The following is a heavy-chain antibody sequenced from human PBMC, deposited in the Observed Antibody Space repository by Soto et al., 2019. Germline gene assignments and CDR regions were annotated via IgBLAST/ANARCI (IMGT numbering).Heavy chain of an antibody. D-gene: IGHD4-17*01. CDR2: ISWNSGSI. CDR1: GFTFDDYA. V-gene: IGHV3-9*01. Sequence: GGSLRLSCAASGFTFDDYAMHWVRQAPGKGLEWVSGISWNSGSIGYADSVKGRLTISRDNAKNSLYLQMNSLRAEDTAVYYCAKDPPHDYGLSWGQGTLVTVSS. CDR3: AKDPPHDYGLS. J-gene: IGHJ5*02.